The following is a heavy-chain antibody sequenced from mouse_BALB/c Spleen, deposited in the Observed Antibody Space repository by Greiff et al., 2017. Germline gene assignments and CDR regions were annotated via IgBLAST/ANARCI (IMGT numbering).Heavy chain of an antibody. J-gene: IGHJ4*01. CDR2: IYPGNGDT. V-gene: IGHV1-12*01. D-gene: IGHD1-2*01. Sequence: QVQLQQPGAELVKPGASVKMSCKASGYTFTSYNMHWVKQTPGQGLEWIGAIYPGNGDTSYNQKFKGKATLTADKSSSTAYMQLSSLTSEDSAVYYCAREGITTASYAMDYWGQGTSVTVSS. CDR3: AREGITTASYAMDY. CDR1: GYTFTSYN.